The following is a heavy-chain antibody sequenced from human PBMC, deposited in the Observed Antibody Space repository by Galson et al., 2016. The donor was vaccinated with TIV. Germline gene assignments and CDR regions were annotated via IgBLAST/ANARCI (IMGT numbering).Heavy chain of an antibody. J-gene: IGHJ4*01. Sequence: SVKVSCKASGDTFSSYPMHWVRQAPGERLEWMGWINIRNGYAKYSENFEARVTITRDSSATTAYMEMGSLTSEDTAVYYCVREADYGSGSLYFDYWGHGTLVTVSS. V-gene: IGHV1-3*04. CDR3: VREADYGSGSLYFDY. CDR1: GDTFSSYP. D-gene: IGHD3-10*01. CDR2: INIRNGYA.